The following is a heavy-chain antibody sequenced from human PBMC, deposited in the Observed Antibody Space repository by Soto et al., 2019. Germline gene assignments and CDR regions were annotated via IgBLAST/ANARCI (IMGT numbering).Heavy chain of an antibody. J-gene: IGHJ4*02. CDR3: ARLPVTAVTSIDY. Sequence: EVQLVESGGGLVQPGGSLRLSCAASGFTFSNYWMHWVRQAPGKGLVWVSRINSDGNIKDYADSVKGRFTISRDNARNRLYLQVNSLTDEVTAVYYCARLPVTAVTSIDYWGQGTLVSVSS. D-gene: IGHD2-21*02. CDR2: INSDGNIK. V-gene: IGHV3-74*01. CDR1: GFTFSNYW.